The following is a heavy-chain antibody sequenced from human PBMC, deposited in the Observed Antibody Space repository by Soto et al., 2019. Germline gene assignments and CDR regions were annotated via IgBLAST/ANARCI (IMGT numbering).Heavy chain of an antibody. Sequence: QVQLVQSGAEVRKPGASVKVSCKASGYTFTTYDINWMRQATGQGLEWVGWMNPHSGTTGYAQKFQGRVSMTRDTSMNTAYMELSSLTYEDTAVYYCARNRWETGDFDYRGQGTLVSVSS. D-gene: IGHD1-26*01. CDR2: MNPHSGTT. CDR1: GYTFTTYD. CDR3: ARNRWETGDFDY. V-gene: IGHV1-8*01. J-gene: IGHJ4*02.